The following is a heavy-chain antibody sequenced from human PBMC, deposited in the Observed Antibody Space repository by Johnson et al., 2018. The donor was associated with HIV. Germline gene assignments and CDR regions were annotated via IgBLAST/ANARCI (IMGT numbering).Heavy chain of an antibody. J-gene: IGHJ3*02. V-gene: IGHV3-30-3*02. CDR3: ATGVGIDAFDI. D-gene: IGHD2-21*01. Sequence: VQLVESGGGVVQPGRSLRLSCAASGFTFSSYAMHWVRQAPGKGLGWVAVISYDGSNKYYADSVKGRFTISRDNAKNSLYLQMNSLRAEDTAVYYWATGVGIDAFDIWGQGTMVTVSS. CDR2: ISYDGSNK. CDR1: GFTFSSYA.